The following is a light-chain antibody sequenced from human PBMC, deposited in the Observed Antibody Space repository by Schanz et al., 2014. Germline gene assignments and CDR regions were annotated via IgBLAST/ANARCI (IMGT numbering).Light chain of an antibody. CDR1: SSDVGGYKY. J-gene: IGLJ1*01. Sequence: QSALTQPPSASGSPGQSVTMSCTGTSSDVGGYKYVSWYQQHPGKAPKLMIYEVSKRPSGVPDRFSGSKSGNTASLTVSGLQAEDEADYYCSSNGGVNIYVFGTGTKLT. V-gene: IGLV2-8*01. CDR2: EVS. CDR3: SSNGGVNIYV.